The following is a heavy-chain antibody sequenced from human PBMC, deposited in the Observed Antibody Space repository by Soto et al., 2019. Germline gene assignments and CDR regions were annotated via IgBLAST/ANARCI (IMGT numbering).Heavy chain of an antibody. V-gene: IGHV3-48*01. Sequence: EVQLVESGGGLVQPGGSLRLSCAASGFTFSGSSMNWVRQAPGKGLDWFSYINTLSIAMYYADSVKGRFTISRDNANNSLYLQMNSLRVEDTAMYYCTGGGVSSGPGYWGQGTLVTVSS. D-gene: IGHD3-16*01. CDR1: GFTFSGSS. CDR2: INTLSIAM. J-gene: IGHJ4*02. CDR3: TGGGVSSGPGY.